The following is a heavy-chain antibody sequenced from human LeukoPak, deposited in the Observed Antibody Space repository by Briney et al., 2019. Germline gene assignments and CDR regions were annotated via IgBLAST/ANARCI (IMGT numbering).Heavy chain of an antibody. CDR3: AREEDSSGYFDY. V-gene: IGHV1-69*05. CDR1: GGTFSIYA. D-gene: IGHD3-22*01. CDR2: IIPIFGTA. J-gene: IGHJ4*02. Sequence: ASVKVSCNASGGTFSIYAISWVRQASGQGLEWMGGIIPIFGTANYAQKFQGRVTITTDESTGTAYMELSSLRSEDTAVYYCAREEDSSGYFDYWGQGTLVTVSS.